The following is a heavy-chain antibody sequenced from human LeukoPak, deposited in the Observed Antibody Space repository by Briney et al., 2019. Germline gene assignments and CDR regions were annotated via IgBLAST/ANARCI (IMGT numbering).Heavy chain of an antibody. J-gene: IGHJ3*02. Sequence: SVKVSYKASGGTFSSYTISWVRQAPGQGLEWMGRIIPILGIANYAQKFQGRVTITADKSTSTAYMELSSLRSEDTAVYYCASNIVVVLDAFDIWGQGAMVTVSS. D-gene: IGHD2-21*01. CDR1: GGTFSSYT. CDR2: IIPILGIA. V-gene: IGHV1-69*02. CDR3: ASNIVVVLDAFDI.